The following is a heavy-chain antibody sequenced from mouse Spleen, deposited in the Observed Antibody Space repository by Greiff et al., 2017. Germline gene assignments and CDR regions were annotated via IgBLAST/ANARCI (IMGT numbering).Heavy chain of an antibody. J-gene: IGHJ3*01. CDR1: GFSLTSYG. CDR3: ASEDGNPFAY. V-gene: IGHV2-6*01. Sequence: VQVVESGPGLVAPSQSLSITCTVSGFSLTSYGVDWVRQSPGKGLEWLGVIWGVGSTNYNSALKSRLSISKDNSKSQVFLKMNSLQTDDTAMYYCASEDGNPFAYWGQGTLVTVSA. CDR2: IWGVGST. D-gene: IGHD2-1*01.